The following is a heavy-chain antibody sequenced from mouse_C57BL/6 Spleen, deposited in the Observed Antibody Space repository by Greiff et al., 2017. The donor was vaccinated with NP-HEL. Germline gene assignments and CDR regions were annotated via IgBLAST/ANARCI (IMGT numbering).Heavy chain of an antibody. Sequence: QVPLMESGAELMKPGASVKLSCKATGYTFTGYWIEWVKQRPGHGLEWIGEILPGSGSTNYNDEFKGKAKFTAATSSNTANMQLSSLTTEDSAIYYGTRGLPRYYVEDWGKGTTVTVAS. V-gene: IGHV1-9*01. CDR3: TRGLPRYYVED. D-gene: IGHD2-2*01. CDR1: GYTFTGYW. CDR2: ILPGSGST. J-gene: IGHJ2*01.